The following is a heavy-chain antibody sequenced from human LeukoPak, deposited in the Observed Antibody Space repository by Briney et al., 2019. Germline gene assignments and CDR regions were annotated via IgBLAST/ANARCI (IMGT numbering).Heavy chain of an antibody. D-gene: IGHD2-2*01. V-gene: IGHV4-59*01. CDR2: IYYSGST. CDR3: ARRRSVVNAFDI. Sequence: PSETLSLTCTVSGGSISSYYWSWIRQPPGKGLEWIGYIYYSGSTNYNPSLKSRVTISADTSKNQFSLKLSSVTAADTAVYYCARRRSVVNAFDIWGQGTLVTVSS. J-gene: IGHJ4*02. CDR1: GGSISSYY.